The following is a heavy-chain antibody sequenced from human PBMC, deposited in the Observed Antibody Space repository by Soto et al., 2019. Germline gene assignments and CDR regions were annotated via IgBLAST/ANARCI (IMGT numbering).Heavy chain of an antibody. Sequence: EVQLLQSGGGLVQPGGSLRLSCAASGFTFSNFAMRWIRQAPGKGLEWVSGINGGGGHTAYADSVKGRFTISRDNSKNTLYLQMSSLSADDKAVYYGAKAHRVYRSTWFFFDSWGQGTLVTVSS. CDR2: INGGGGHT. CDR3: AKAHRVYRSTWFFFDS. CDR1: GFTFSNFA. V-gene: IGHV3-23*01. J-gene: IGHJ4*02. D-gene: IGHD6-6*01.